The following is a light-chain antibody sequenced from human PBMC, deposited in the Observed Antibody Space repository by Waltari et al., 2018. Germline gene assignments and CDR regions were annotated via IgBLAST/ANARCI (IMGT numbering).Light chain of an antibody. CDR1: QSISTW. CDR3: QQYNTYPWT. V-gene: IGKV1-5*03. J-gene: IGKJ1*01. CDR2: MAS. Sequence: DIQMTQSPSTLSASVGDRVTITCRASQSISTWLAWYQQKPGKAPKLLIYMASTLESGIPSRFSCSGSGTEFTLTISSLQPDDFATYCCQQYNTYPWTFGQGTKVEIK.